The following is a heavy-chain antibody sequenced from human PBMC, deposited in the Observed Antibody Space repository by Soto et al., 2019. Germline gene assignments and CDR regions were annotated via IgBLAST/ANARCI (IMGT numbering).Heavy chain of an antibody. CDR3: ARVERGTATTVVDAFDI. CDR2: MSHSGGT. Sequence: QVQLQQWGAGLLKPSETLSLTCAVYGGFVSSGSYYWSWIRQPPGKGLEWIGEMSHSGGTHFNPSLMSGVTISVDTSKNQFSLKMRSVTAADTALYYCARVERGTATTVVDAFDIWGPGTMVTVSS. V-gene: IGHV4-34*01. CDR1: GGFVSSGSYY. D-gene: IGHD1-1*01. J-gene: IGHJ3*02.